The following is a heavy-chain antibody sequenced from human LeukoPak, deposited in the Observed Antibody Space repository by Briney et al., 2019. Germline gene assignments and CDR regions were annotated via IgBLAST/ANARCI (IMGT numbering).Heavy chain of an antibody. V-gene: IGHV3-23*01. D-gene: IGHD4-11*01. Sequence: GGSLRLSCAASGFTFSSYAMSWDRQAPGKGLEWVSAISGSGGSTYYADSVKGRFTISRDNSKNTLYLQMNSLRAEDTAVYYCAKYLIPYDYSNSIFDYWGQGTLVTVSS. CDR2: ISGSGGST. J-gene: IGHJ4*02. CDR3: AKYLIPYDYSNSIFDY. CDR1: GFTFSSYA.